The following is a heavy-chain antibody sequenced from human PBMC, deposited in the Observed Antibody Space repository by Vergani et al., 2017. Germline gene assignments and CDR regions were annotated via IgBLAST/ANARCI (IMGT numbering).Heavy chain of an antibody. CDR1: GFTFSSYS. V-gene: IGHV3-21*01. J-gene: IGHJ4*02. CDR2: ISSSRSYI. CDR3: ARAPGGYYDSSGYYQAQQYYFDY. Sequence: EVQLVESGGGLVKPGGSLRLSCAASGFTFSSYSMNWVRQAPGKGLEWVSSISSSRSYIYYADSVKGRFTISRDNAKNSLYLQMNSLRAEDTAVYYCARAPGGYYDSSGYYQAQQYYFDYWGQGTLVTVSS. D-gene: IGHD3-22*01.